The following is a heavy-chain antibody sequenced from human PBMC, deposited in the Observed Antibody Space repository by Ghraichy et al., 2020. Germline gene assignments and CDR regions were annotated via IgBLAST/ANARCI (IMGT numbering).Heavy chain of an antibody. J-gene: IGHJ4*02. Sequence: SGPTLVKPTQTLTLTCTFSGFSLSTSGMCVSWIRQPSGKALEWLALIDWDDEKYYSTSLRTRLTISKDTSKNQVVLTVTNMDPVDTATYYCARTTYYFGSGSYSTPIDYWGRGTLVTVSS. CDR1: GFSLSTSGMC. D-gene: IGHD3-10*01. CDR2: IDWDDEK. CDR3: ARTTYYFGSGSYSTPIDY. V-gene: IGHV2-70*01.